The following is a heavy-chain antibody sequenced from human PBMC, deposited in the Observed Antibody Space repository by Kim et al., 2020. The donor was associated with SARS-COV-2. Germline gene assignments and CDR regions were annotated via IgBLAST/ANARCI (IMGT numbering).Heavy chain of an antibody. Sequence: VKGRFTLSRDNAKNSLYLQMNSLRAEDTAVYYCASAGYCSADSCYPYFDYWGQGTLVTVSS. J-gene: IGHJ4*02. D-gene: IGHD2-15*01. V-gene: IGHV3-21*01. CDR3: ASAGYCSADSCYPYFDY.